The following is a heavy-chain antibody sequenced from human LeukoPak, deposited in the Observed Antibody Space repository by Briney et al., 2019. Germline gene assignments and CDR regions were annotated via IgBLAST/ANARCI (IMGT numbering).Heavy chain of an antibody. J-gene: IGHJ4*02. V-gene: IGHV3-33*01. D-gene: IGHD6-19*01. Sequence: GGSLRLSCAASGLTFSSYGMHWVRQAPGKGLEWVAVIWYDGSNKYYADSVKGRFTISRDNSKNTLYLQMNSLRAEDTAVYYCASRSSIAVAGNNWGQGTLVTVSS. CDR1: GLTFSSYG. CDR3: ASRSSIAVAGNN. CDR2: IWYDGSNK.